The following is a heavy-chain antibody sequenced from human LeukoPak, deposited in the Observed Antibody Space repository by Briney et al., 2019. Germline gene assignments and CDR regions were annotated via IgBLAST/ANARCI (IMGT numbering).Heavy chain of an antibody. J-gene: IGHJ4*02. V-gene: IGHV4-34*01. CDR3: AGSSRIAAAGLFFDY. CDR1: GGSFSGNY. D-gene: IGHD6-13*01. CDR2: INHSGST. Sequence: SETLSLTCAVYGGSFSGNYWSWIRQPPGKGLEWIGEINHSGSTNYNPSLKSRVTISVDTSKNQFSLKLSSVTAADTAVYYCAGSSRIAAAGLFFDYWGQGTLVTVSS.